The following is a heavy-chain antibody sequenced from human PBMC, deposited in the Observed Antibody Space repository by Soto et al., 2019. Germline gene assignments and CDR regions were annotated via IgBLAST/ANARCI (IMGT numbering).Heavy chain of an antibody. Sequence: EVQLVESGGDLVQPGGSLRLSCGASGFTFSSYDFHWVRQPAGKGLEWVSAIGTAGDTYYAGSVKGRFTVSRENAKNSLYLQMNSLRVGDTAVYYCTRGAAGFDYWGQGTLVTVSS. CDR3: TRGAAGFDY. J-gene: IGHJ4*02. CDR2: IGTAGDT. CDR1: GFTFSSYD. D-gene: IGHD6-13*01. V-gene: IGHV3-13*01.